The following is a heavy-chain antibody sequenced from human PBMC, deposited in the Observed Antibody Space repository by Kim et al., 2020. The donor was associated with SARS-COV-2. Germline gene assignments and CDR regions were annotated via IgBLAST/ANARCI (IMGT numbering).Heavy chain of an antibody. CDR1: GFTFSSYE. CDR3: ARRRKVAPFDY. Sequence: GGSLRLSCAASGFTFSSYEMTWVRQAPGKGLEWISYISDYGGSIYYADSVEGRFTISRDNAENSLYLQMNSLRAEDTAVYYCARRRKVAPFDYWGQGILVTVSS. CDR2: ISDYGGSI. D-gene: IGHD2-2*01. V-gene: IGHV3-48*03. J-gene: IGHJ4*02.